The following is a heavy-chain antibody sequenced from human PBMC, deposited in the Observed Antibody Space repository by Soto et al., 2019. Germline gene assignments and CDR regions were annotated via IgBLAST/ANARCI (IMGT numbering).Heavy chain of an antibody. CDR3: AREGMGFSNWFDP. Sequence: RRLSCAASRFTFSSYWMHWVRQAPGKGLVWVSRINSDGSDTGYADSVKGRFTISRDNAKNTLYLQMNSLRAEDTAVYYCAREGMGFSNWFDPSGQGTLVTVSS. V-gene: IGHV3-74*01. CDR1: RFTFSSYW. CDR2: INSDGSDT. D-gene: IGHD2-8*01. J-gene: IGHJ5*02.